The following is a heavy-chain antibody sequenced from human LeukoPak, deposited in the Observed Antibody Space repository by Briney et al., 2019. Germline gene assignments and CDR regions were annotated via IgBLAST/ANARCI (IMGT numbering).Heavy chain of an antibody. D-gene: IGHD6-19*01. V-gene: IGHV3-23*01. J-gene: IGHJ4*02. CDR3: AKDLSAVAGLIDY. CDR2: ISGSDGST. Sequence: GGSLRLSCAASGFTFSRYAMSWVRQAPGKGLEWVSAISGSDGSTYYADSVKGRFTISRDNSENTLYLQMNSQRAEDTAKYYCAKDLSAVAGLIDYWGQGTLVTVSS. CDR1: GFTFSRYA.